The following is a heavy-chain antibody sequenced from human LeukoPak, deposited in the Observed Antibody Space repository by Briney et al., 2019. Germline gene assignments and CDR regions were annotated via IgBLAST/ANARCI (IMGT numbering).Heavy chain of an antibody. CDR1: GGTFSSYA. V-gene: IGHV1-69*13. CDR2: IIPIFGTA. D-gene: IGHD6-13*01. Sequence: GASVKVSCKASGGTFSSYAISWVRQAPGQGLEWMGGIIPIFGTANYAQKFQGRVTITADESTSTAYMELSSLRSEDTAVYYCAREYAVIHSSWGGYYFDYWGQGTLVTVSS. CDR3: AREYAVIHSSWGGYYFDY. J-gene: IGHJ4*02.